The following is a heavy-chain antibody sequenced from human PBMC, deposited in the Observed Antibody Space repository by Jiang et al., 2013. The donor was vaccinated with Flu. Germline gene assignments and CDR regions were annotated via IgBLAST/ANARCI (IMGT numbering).Heavy chain of an antibody. D-gene: IGHD2-2*02. CDR1: GFSLSTSGVG. Sequence: KPTQTLTLTCTFSGFSLSTSGVGVGWIRQPPGKALEWLALIYWDDDKRYSPSLKSRLTITKDTSKNQVVLTMTNMDPVDTATYYCARRGIVVVPAAIVGLGFDPWGPGNPGHRLL. V-gene: IGHV2-5*02. CDR3: ARRGIVVVPAAIVGLGFDP. J-gene: IGHJ5*02. CDR2: IYWDDDK.